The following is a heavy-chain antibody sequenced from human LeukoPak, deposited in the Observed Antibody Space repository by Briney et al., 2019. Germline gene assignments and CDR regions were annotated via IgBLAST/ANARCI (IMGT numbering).Heavy chain of an antibody. V-gene: IGHV4-34*01. Sequence: PSETLSLTCAVYGGSFSTYYWSWIRQSPGKGLEWIAEINHRGDTNYNPSVKSRVTISVDTSKNQFSLRLTSVTAADTAVYYCARHMGNYYSYMDVWGKGNTVIVSS. CDR3: ARHMGNYYSYMDV. CDR1: GGSFSTYY. CDR2: INHRGDT. D-gene: IGHD2-21*01. J-gene: IGHJ6*03.